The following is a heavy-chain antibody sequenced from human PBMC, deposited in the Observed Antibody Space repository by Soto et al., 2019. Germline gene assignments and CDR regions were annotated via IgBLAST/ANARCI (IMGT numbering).Heavy chain of an antibody. CDR3: ANHPPYDIWTGYCDY. J-gene: IGHJ4*02. D-gene: IGHD3-9*01. V-gene: IGHV3-23*01. CDR2: ISGSGGST. Sequence: EVQLLESGGGLVQPGGSLRLSCAASGFTFSSYAMSWVRQAPGKGLEWVSAISGSGGSTYYANSVKGLFTISRDTSKNTLNLQTNSLRAEDTAVYYCANHPPYDIWTGYCDYWGQGTLVAVSS. CDR1: GFTFSSYA.